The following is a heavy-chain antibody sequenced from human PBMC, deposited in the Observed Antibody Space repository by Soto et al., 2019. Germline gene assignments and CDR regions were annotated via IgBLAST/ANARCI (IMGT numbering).Heavy chain of an antibody. CDR2: IIPIFGTA. V-gene: IGHV1-69*01. CDR1: GGTFSSYA. Sequence: QVQLVQSGAEVKKPGSSVKVSCKASGGTFSSYAISWLRQAPGQGLEWMGVIIPIFGTANYAQKFQGRVTITADESTSTAYMELSRLRSEDTAVYYCARAGGYSGSPNWFDPWGQGTLVTVSS. J-gene: IGHJ5*02. CDR3: ARAGGYSGSPNWFDP. D-gene: IGHD1-26*01.